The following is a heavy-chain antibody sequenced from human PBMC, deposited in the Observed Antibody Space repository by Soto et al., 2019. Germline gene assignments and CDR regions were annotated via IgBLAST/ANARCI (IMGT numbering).Heavy chain of an antibody. V-gene: IGHV4-4*02. D-gene: IGHD6-13*01. CDR1: GGSISSSNW. J-gene: IGHJ6*02. Sequence: QVQLQESGPGLVKPSGTLSLTCAVSGGSISSSNWWSWVRRPPGKGLEWIGEIYHSGSTNYNPSLKSRVTISVDKSKNQFSLKLSSVTAADTAVYYCARDRYSSSWYGGDYYYGMDVWGQGTTVTVSS. CDR3: ARDRYSSSWYGGDYYYGMDV. CDR2: IYHSGST.